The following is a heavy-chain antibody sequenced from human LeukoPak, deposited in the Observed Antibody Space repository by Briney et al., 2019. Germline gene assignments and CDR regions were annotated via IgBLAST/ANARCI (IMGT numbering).Heavy chain of an antibody. D-gene: IGHD6-13*01. V-gene: IGHV3-48*03. Sequence: GGSLRLSCAASGFTFSNYEMHWVRQAPGKGLEWVSYISSSGSIIYHADSVKGRFTISRDNAKNSLYLQMNSLRAEDTAVYYCARGSSSWYIQAFDIWGQGTMVTVSS. CDR1: GFTFSNYE. J-gene: IGHJ3*02. CDR3: ARGSSSWYIQAFDI. CDR2: ISSSGSII.